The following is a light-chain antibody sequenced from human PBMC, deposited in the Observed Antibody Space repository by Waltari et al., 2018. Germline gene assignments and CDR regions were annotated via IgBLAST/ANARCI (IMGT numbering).Light chain of an antibody. J-gene: IGLJ2*01. CDR2: DVS. V-gene: IGLV2-14*03. CDR3: SSYTSSRTVV. Sequence: QSALTQPASVSGSPGQSITISCTGTSSDVGGYNYVSWYQHHPGKAPRLMIYDVSNRPSGVSPRFSGAKSGNTASLTISGLQAEDEAEYYCSSYTSSRTVVFGGGTQVTVL. CDR1: SSDVGGYNY.